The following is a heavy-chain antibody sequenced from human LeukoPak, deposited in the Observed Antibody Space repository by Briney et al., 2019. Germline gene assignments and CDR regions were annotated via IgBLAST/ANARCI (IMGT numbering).Heavy chain of an antibody. CDR1: GFTFSDYY. Sequence: PGGSLRLSCAASGFTFSDYYMSWIRQAPGKGLEWVSYISSSGSTIYYADSVKGRFTISRDNAKNSLYLQMNSLRAEDTAVYYCAREEAYYYGSGKPPFQDFDIWGQGTMVTVSS. V-gene: IGHV3-11*01. CDR2: ISSSGSTI. J-gene: IGHJ3*02. D-gene: IGHD3-10*01. CDR3: AREEAYYYGSGKPPFQDFDI.